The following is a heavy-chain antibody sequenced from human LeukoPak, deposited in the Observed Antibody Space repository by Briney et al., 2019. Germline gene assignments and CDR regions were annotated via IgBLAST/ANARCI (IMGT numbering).Heavy chain of an antibody. Sequence: GGSLRLSCAASGFTFSTYAMSWVRQAPGKGLEWVPISSDSGGTTYYADSVKGRFTISGDNSKNTLYLQMNSLRVEDTAVYYCTNDFDYWGQGTLVTVSS. CDR2: SSDSGGTT. CDR3: TNDFDY. CDR1: GFTFSTYA. V-gene: IGHV3-23*01. J-gene: IGHJ4*02.